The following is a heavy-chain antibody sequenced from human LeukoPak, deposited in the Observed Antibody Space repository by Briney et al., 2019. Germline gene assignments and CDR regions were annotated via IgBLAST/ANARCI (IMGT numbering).Heavy chain of an antibody. V-gene: IGHV1-2*02. CDR1: GYTFTDYY. Sequence: APVKVSCRASGYTFTDYYIHWVRQAPGQGLEWMGWINPDNGGTNYAQKFQGRVTMTRDTSIRTVYMDLSRLRSDDTAVFYCTREARVGNWFDPWGQGTQVTDCS. CDR2: INPDNGGT. J-gene: IGHJ5*02. CDR3: TREARVGNWFDP. D-gene: IGHD2-2*01.